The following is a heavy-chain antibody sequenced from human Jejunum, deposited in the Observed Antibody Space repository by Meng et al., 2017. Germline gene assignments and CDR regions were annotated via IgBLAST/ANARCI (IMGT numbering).Heavy chain of an antibody. Sequence: SVNVSCKASVYTLSDYYMHWVRQAPGQGLEWMGWINPNTGGTDYAQKFQGRVTMTRDTSISTAYMELTRLSSDDTAVYYCSRGGRFGEGDHGMDVWGQGTTVTVSS. CDR2: INPNTGGT. D-gene: IGHD3-10*01. CDR1: VYTLSDYY. CDR3: SRGGRFGEGDHGMDV. J-gene: IGHJ6*02. V-gene: IGHV1-2*02.